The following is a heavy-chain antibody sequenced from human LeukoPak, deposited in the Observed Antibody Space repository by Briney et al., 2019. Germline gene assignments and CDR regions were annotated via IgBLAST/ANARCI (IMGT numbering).Heavy chain of an antibody. CDR1: GGSISSYY. CDR3: ARRHSSGWYRDAFDI. V-gene: IGHV4-59*01. CDR2: IYYSGST. Sequence: SETLSLTCTVSGGSISSYYWSGIRQPPGKGLQWIGYIYYSGSTNYNPSLKSRVTISGDTSKNQFSLKLSSVTAADTAVYYCARRHSSGWYRDAFDIWGPGTMVTVSS. J-gene: IGHJ3*02. D-gene: IGHD6-19*01.